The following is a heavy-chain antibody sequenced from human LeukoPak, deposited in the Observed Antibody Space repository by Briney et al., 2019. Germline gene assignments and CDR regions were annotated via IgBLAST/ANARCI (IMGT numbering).Heavy chain of an antibody. Sequence: SSVHVSCKASRYTLTGYYMHWLRQAPGQGLEWMGWINPNCGSTNYAQKFQGRVNMTRDMYIRTDYMELRRMTAYDTAVYSCVSRYSNNNWGQGTLVTVSS. CDR1: RYTLTGYY. J-gene: IGHJ4*02. CDR2: INPNCGST. CDR3: VSRYSNNN. V-gene: IGHV1-2*02. D-gene: IGHD5-12*01.